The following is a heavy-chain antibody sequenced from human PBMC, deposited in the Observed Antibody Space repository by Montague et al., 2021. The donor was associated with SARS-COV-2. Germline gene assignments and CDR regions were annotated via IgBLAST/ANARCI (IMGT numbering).Heavy chain of an antibody. V-gene: IGHV4-34*01. Sequence: SETLSLTCAVYDGSLSDSLWAWIRQSPGKGLEWIGEVKQSGSSNYNPSLESRVDISVDMSKNQFSLNLLSVTAADTALYFCARRTNKGHGYYYTGFDVWGPGTAVTVSS. CDR3: ARRTNKGHGYYYTGFDV. D-gene: IGHD2/OR15-2a*01. J-gene: IGHJ6*02. CDR2: VKQSGSS. CDR1: DGSLSDSL.